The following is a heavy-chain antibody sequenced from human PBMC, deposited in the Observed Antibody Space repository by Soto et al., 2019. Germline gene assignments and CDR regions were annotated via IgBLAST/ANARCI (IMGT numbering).Heavy chain of an antibody. J-gene: IGHJ3*02. CDR1: GGSFSGYY. CDR3: ARVSCSGGSCYPRSAFDI. D-gene: IGHD2-15*01. Sequence: PSETLSLTCAVYGGSFSGYYCSWIRQPPGKGLEWIGEINHSGSTNYNPSLKSRVTISVDTSKNQFSLKLSSVTAADTAVYYCARVSCSGGSCYPRSAFDIWGQGTMVTVSS. V-gene: IGHV4-34*01. CDR2: INHSGST.